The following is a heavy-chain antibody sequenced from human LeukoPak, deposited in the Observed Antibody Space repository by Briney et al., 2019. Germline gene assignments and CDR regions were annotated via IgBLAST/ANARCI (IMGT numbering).Heavy chain of an antibody. CDR1: GYTFTTYD. V-gene: IGHV1-8*01. CDR3: ARNQGSSSTYYDFWSGYSLGGGNWFDP. J-gene: IGHJ5*02. CDR2: MNPNSGNT. D-gene: IGHD3-3*01. Sequence: ASVKVSCKASGYTFTTYDITWVRQATGQGLEWMGWMNPNSGNTGYAQKFQGRVTMTRNTSISTAYMELSSLRSEDTAVYYCARNQGSSSTYYDFWSGYSLGGGNWFDPWGQGTLVTVSS.